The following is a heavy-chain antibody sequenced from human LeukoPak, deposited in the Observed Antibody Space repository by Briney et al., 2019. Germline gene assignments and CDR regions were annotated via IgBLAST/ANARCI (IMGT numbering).Heavy chain of an antibody. J-gene: IGHJ4*02. V-gene: IGHV4-39*01. CDR3: ARRYYFDY. Sequence: SETLSLTCTVSGGSISSSSYYWGWIRQPPGKGLEWIGSIYYSGSTYYNPSLKSRVAISVDTSKNQFSLKLSSVTAADTAVYYCARRYYFDYWGQGTLVTVSS. CDR1: GGSISSSSYY. CDR2: IYYSGST.